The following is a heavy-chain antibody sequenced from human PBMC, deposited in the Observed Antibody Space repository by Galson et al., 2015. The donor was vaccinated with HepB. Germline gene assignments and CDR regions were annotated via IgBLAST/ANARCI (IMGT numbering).Heavy chain of an antibody. CDR3: ARGRMVRGLSLRYDAVDI. J-gene: IGHJ3*02. CDR1: GLTFSSYA. V-gene: IGHV3-30*04. Sequence: SLRLSCAGSGLTFSSYAMHWVRQAPGKGLEWVAVISFDGFNKYYADSVKGRFTISRDNSKNTLYLQMNSLSAEDTAVYYCARGRMVRGLSLRYDAVDIWGQGTMVTVSS. CDR2: ISFDGFNK. D-gene: IGHD3-10*01.